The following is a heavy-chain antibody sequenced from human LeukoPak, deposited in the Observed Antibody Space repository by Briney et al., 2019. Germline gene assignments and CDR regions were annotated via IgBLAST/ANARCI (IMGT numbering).Heavy chain of an antibody. D-gene: IGHD2-15*01. J-gene: IGHJ5*02. V-gene: IGHV4-59*11. Sequence: PSETLSLTCTVSGDSIRSHYWSWIRQPPGKGPEWIGYIYYSGSTNYNPSLKSRVTISVDTSKNQFSLKLSSVTVADTAIYYCARGYCSGGSCYPGGNWFDPWGQGTRVTVSS. CDR2: IYYSGST. CDR3: ARGYCSGGSCYPGGNWFDP. CDR1: GDSIRSHY.